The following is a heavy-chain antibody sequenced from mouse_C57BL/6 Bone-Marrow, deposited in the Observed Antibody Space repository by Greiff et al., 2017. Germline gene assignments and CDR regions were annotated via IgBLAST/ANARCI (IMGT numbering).Heavy chain of an antibody. V-gene: IGHV14-1*01. J-gene: IGHJ4*01. D-gene: IGHD3-3*01. CDR2: IDPGDGDT. Sequence: EVQLQQSGAELVRPGASVKLSCTASGFTFKDYYMHWVKQRPEQGLEWIGRIDPGDGDTEYAPKFQGKATMTADTSSNTAYLQLSSLTSEDPAVYYCTTKGHGWNYAMDYWGQGTSVTVSS. CDR3: TTKGHGWNYAMDY. CDR1: GFTFKDYY.